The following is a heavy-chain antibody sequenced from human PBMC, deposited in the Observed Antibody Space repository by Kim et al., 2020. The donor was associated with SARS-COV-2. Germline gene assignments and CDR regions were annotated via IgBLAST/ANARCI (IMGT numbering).Heavy chain of an antibody. D-gene: IGHD3-9*01. J-gene: IGHJ4*02. Sequence: KSRVTIAVDTSKNQFSLKLSSVTAADTAVYYCARLGPYYDIFTGYYSPDYWGQGTLVTVSS. V-gene: IGHV4-34*01. CDR3: ARLGPYYDIFTGYYSPDY.